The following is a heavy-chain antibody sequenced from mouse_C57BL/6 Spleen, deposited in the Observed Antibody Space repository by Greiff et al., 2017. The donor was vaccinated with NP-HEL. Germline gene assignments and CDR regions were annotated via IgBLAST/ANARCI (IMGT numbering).Heavy chain of an antibody. CDR1: GYSITSGYD. CDR3: ARGSNYEGAGAMDY. V-gene: IGHV3-1*01. Sequence: EVQLQESGPGMVKPSQSLSLTCTVTGYSITSGYDWHWIRHFPGNKLEWMGYISYSGSPNYNPSLKSRITITHDTSKNHFFLKRNSVTTEDTATYYCARGSNYEGAGAMDYWGQGTSVTVSS. CDR2: ISYSGSP. D-gene: IGHD2-5*01. J-gene: IGHJ4*01.